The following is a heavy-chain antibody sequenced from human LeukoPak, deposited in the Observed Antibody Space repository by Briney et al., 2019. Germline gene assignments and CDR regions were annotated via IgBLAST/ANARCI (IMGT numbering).Heavy chain of an antibody. Sequence: AETLSLTGTVSGGSISSYYWSWIRQPPGKELEWIGYIYYSGSTNYNPSLKSRVTISVDTSKNQFSLKLSSVTAADTAVYYCARHEFACSSTSCYLGLYYYYGMDVWGQGTTVTVSS. CDR1: GGSISSYY. J-gene: IGHJ6*02. CDR3: ARHEFACSSTSCYLGLYYYYGMDV. V-gene: IGHV4-59*08. D-gene: IGHD2-2*01. CDR2: IYYSGST.